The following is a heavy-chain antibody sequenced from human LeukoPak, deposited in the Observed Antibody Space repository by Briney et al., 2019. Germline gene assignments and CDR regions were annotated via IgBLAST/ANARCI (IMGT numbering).Heavy chain of an antibody. CDR3: AREGTMVRGVIGY. J-gene: IGHJ4*02. Sequence: SETLSLTCAVYGGSFSGYYWSWIRQPPGKGLEWIGEINHSGSTNYNPSLKSRVTISVDTPKNQFSLKLSSVTAADTAVYYCAREGTMVRGVIGYWGQGTLVTVSS. CDR2: INHSGST. CDR1: GGSFSGYY. V-gene: IGHV4-34*01. D-gene: IGHD3-10*01.